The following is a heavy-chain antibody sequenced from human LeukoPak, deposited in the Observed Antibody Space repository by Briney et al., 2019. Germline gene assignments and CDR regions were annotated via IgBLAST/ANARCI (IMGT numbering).Heavy chain of an antibody. Sequence: PQASVKVSCKASGYTFTGYFMHWVRQAPGQGLEWMGWINPNSGGTSYLQNFQGRVTMTRDTSISTAYMDLSRLRSDDTAVYYCARGRPGDYFDYWGQGTLVTVSS. J-gene: IGHJ4*02. V-gene: IGHV1-2*02. CDR2: INPNSGGT. CDR3: ARGRPGDYFDY. D-gene: IGHD6-25*01. CDR1: GYTFTGYF.